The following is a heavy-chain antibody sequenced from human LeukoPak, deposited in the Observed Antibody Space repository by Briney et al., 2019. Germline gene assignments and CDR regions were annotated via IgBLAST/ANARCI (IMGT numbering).Heavy chain of an antibody. D-gene: IGHD1-26*01. CDR3: ATKNIVGATFYFDY. Sequence: ASVKVSCKVSGYTLTELSMHWVRQAPGKGLEWMGGFDPEDGETIYAQKFQGRVTMTEDTSTDTAYMELSSLRSEDTAMYYCATKNIVGATFYFDYWGQGTLVTVSS. CDR1: GYTLTELS. V-gene: IGHV1-24*01. CDR2: FDPEDGET. J-gene: IGHJ4*02.